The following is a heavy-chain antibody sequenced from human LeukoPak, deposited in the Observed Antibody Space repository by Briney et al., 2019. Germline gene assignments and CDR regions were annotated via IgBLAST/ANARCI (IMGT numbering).Heavy chain of an antibody. V-gene: IGHV1-18*01. CDR3: ARRGYYYDTSGYYYFDY. Sequence: GASVKVSCKASGYTFTSYGISWVRQAPGQGLEWMGWISTYNGNTNCAQKLQGRVTMTTDTSTSTAYMELRSLRSDDTAVYYCARRGYYYDTSGYYYFDYWGQGTLVTVSS. CDR2: ISTYNGNT. CDR1: GYTFTSYG. D-gene: IGHD3-22*01. J-gene: IGHJ4*02.